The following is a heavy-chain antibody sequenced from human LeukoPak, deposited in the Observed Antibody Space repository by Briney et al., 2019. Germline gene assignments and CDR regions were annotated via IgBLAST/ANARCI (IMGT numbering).Heavy chain of an antibody. CDR3: ASYRRESIWFGGFSYV. Sequence: SETLSLTCAVYGGSFSGYYWSWIRQPPGKGLEWIGEINHSGSTNYNPSLKSRVTISVDTSKNQFSLKLSSVTAADTAVYYCASYRRESIWFGGFSYVWGKGTTVTVSS. CDR1: GGSFSGYY. CDR2: INHSGST. V-gene: IGHV4-34*01. D-gene: IGHD3-10*01. J-gene: IGHJ6*04.